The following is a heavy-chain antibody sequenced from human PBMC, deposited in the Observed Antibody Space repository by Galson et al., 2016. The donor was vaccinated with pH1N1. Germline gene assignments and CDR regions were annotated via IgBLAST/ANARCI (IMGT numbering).Heavy chain of an antibody. CDR2: ISYDGSNK. CDR3: AKVVRGSSWPSFDY. D-gene: IGHD6-13*01. Sequence: SLRLSCAASGFTFNKYGMHWVRQAPGKGLEWVAVISYDGSNKYYADSVKGRFTIYRDDSKNKLYLQMKSMRAEDTAVYYCAKVVRGSSWPSFDYWGQGTLVTVSS. CDR1: GFTFNKYG. J-gene: IGHJ4*02. V-gene: IGHV3-30*18.